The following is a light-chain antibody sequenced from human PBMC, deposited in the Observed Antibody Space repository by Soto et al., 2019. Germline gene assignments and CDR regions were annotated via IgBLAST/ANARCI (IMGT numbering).Light chain of an antibody. CDR3: QQRSNWP. CDR1: QSVSSY. Sequence: EIVLTQSPATLSFSPGERATLSCRASQSVSSYLAWYQQKPGQAPRRLIYDASNRATGIPARFSGSGSGTDFTLTISSLEPEDFAVYYCQQRSNWPFGPGTKVDIK. J-gene: IGKJ3*01. V-gene: IGKV3-11*01. CDR2: DAS.